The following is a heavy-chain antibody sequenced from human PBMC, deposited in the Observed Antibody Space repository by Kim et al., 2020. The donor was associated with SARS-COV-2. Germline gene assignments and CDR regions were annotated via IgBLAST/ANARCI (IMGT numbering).Heavy chain of an antibody. D-gene: IGHD3-10*01. CDR2: IHYSGST. Sequence: SETLSLTCTVSGASISSSSYYWGWIRQSPGKGLEWIGTIHYSGSTSYTPSLKSRVTMSVDTSKNQFSLRLTSVTAADTAVYYCASRRQAGFNMIRGVLERQVSRDWFDPSGQGTLVGVAS. V-gene: IGHV4-39*07. CDR1: GASISSSSYY. CDR3: ASRRQAGFNMIRGVLERQVSRDWFDP. J-gene: IGHJ5*02.